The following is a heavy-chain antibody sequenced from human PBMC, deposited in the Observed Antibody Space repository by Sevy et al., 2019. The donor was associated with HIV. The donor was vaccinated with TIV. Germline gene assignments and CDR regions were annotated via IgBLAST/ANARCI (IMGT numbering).Heavy chain of an antibody. D-gene: IGHD1-26*01. Sequence: AGSLRLSCAASGFTFSSYSMNWVRQAPGKGLEWVSCISSSSSYIYYADSVKGRFTISRDNAKNSLYLQMNSLRAEDTAVYYCARDLISGSYGGWFDPWGQGILVTVSS. CDR2: ISSSSSYI. CDR3: ARDLISGSYGGWFDP. J-gene: IGHJ5*02. V-gene: IGHV3-21*01. CDR1: GFTFSSYS.